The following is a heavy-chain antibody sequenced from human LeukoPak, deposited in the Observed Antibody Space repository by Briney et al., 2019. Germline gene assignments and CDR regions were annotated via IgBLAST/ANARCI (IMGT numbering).Heavy chain of an antibody. Sequence: ASVKVSCKASGYTFTSYDINWVRQATGQGLEWMGWMNPNSGNTGYAQKFQGRVTITRNTSISTAYMELRSLRSDDTAVYYCARGGSGSVSAFDIWGQGTMVTVSS. J-gene: IGHJ3*02. V-gene: IGHV1-8*03. CDR3: ARGGSGSVSAFDI. CDR1: GYTFTSYD. CDR2: MNPNSGNT. D-gene: IGHD3-10*01.